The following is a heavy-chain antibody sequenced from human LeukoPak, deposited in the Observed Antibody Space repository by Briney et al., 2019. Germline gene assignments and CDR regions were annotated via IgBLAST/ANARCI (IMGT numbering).Heavy chain of an antibody. V-gene: IGHV1-18*01. D-gene: IGHD5-12*01. Sequence: GASVKVSCKASGYTFTNYGISWVRQAPGQGLEWMGWITAYNGKTNYAQKFQGRVTLTTDTSTSTAYMELRSLRSDDTAVYYCARGINTISDWGQGTMVTVSS. J-gene: IGHJ3*01. CDR1: GYTFTNYG. CDR2: ITAYNGKT. CDR3: ARGINTISD.